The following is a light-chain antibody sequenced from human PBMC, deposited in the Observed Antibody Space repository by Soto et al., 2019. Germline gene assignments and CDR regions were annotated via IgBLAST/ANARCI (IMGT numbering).Light chain of an antibody. J-gene: IGKJ1*01. CDR2: RAS. V-gene: IGKV1-5*03. CDR1: QSINNW. Sequence: DIRMTQSPSTLSASVEDRVTITCRASQSINNWLAWYQQKPGKAPKLLIYRASSLENGVPSRFSGRGSGTEFIFTITSLQPDDFATYYCQQYSSDSTFGQGTKVEIK. CDR3: QQYSSDST.